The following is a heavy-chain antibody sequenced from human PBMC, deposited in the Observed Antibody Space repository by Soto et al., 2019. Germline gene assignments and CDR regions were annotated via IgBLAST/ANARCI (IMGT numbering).Heavy chain of an antibody. V-gene: IGHV1-46*01. CDR1: GYTFTSYY. Sequence: QVQLVQSGAEVTRPGASVKVSCKASGYTFTSYYIHWVRQAPGQGLEWMGMINPSDGSASYAQKFQGRVTMTRDTSTSTVYMELSSLKSEGTAVYYCGRDLGLGAVSYWGQGTLVTASS. CDR2: INPSDGSA. J-gene: IGHJ4*02. CDR3: GRDLGLGAVSY. D-gene: IGHD1-26*01.